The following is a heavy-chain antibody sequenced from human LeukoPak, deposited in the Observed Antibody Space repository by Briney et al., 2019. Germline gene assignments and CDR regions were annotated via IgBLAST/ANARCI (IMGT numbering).Heavy chain of an antibody. CDR3: AKATYYDYVWGSYRYPPPDY. CDR1: GFTFSSYG. V-gene: IGHV3-30*02. D-gene: IGHD3-16*02. CDR2: IRYDGSNK. J-gene: IGHJ4*02. Sequence: GGSLRLSCAASGFTFSSYGMHWVRQAPGKGLERVAFIRYDGSNKYYADPVKGRFTISRDNSKNTLYLQMNSLRAEDTAVYYCAKATYYDYVWGSYRYPPPDYWGQGTLVTVSS.